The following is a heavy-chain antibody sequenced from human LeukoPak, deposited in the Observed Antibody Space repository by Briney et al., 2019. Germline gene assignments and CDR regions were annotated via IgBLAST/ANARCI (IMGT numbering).Heavy chain of an antibody. V-gene: IGHV3-23*01. CDR3: AKEPYYYDSSGYYYERVYYFDY. Sequence: GSLRLSCAASGFTFSSYAMSWVRQAPGKGLEWVSAISGSGGSTYYADSVKGRFTISRDNSKNTLYPQMNSLRAEDTAVYYCAKEPYYYDSSGYYYERVYYFDYWGQGTLVTVSS. CDR1: GFTFSSYA. J-gene: IGHJ4*02. D-gene: IGHD3-22*01. CDR2: ISGSGGST.